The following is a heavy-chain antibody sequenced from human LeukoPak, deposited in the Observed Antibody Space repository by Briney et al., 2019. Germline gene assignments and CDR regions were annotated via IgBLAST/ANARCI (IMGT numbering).Heavy chain of an antibody. Sequence: VASVKASCKASGYTFSSYYMHWVRQAPGQGLEWMXIINPSGGGTSYAQKFQGRVTMTGDTSTSTVYMDLSSLRSEDTAMYYCARGYYDTRGSAFDIWGQGTMVTVSS. CDR2: INPSGGGT. D-gene: IGHD3-22*01. V-gene: IGHV1-46*01. CDR3: ARGYYDTRGSAFDI. J-gene: IGHJ3*02. CDR1: GYTFSSYY.